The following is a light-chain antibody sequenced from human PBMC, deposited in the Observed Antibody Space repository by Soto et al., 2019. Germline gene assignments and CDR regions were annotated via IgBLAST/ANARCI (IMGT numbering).Light chain of an antibody. CDR2: KAS. J-gene: IGKJ1*01. Sequence: IQLTQSLSSLCASVGEGVALTCLASQTISSWLAWYQQKPGKAPKLLIYKASTLKSGVPSRFSGSGSGTEFTLTISSLQPDDFATYYCQHYNSYSEAFGQGTKVDIK. CDR3: QHYNSYSEA. CDR1: QTISSW. V-gene: IGKV1-5*03.